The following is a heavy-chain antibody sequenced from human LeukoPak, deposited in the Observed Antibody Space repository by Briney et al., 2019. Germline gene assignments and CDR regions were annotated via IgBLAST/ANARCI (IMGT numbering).Heavy chain of an antibody. V-gene: IGHV3-48*01. CDR1: GFTFSSYS. D-gene: IGHD3-10*01. J-gene: IGHJ4*02. Sequence: PGGSLRLSCAASGFTFSSYSMNWVRQAPGKGLEWVSYISSSSSTIYYADSVKGRFTISRDNAKNSLYLQMNSLRAEDTAVYYCARGRLLWFGEFWGQGTLVTVSS. CDR2: ISSSSSTI. CDR3: ARGRLLWFGEF.